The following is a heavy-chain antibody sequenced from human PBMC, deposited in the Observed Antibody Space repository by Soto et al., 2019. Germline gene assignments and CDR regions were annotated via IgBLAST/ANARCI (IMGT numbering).Heavy chain of an antibody. J-gene: IGHJ4*02. V-gene: IGHV3-49*03. D-gene: IGHD2-2*02. CDR2: IRSKAYGGTT. CDR1: GFTFGDYA. CDR3: TRVSLGRVPAAIFGNGYSYGLGDYYFDY. Sequence: PGGSLRLSCTASGFTFGDYAMSWFRQAPGKGLEWVGFIRSKAYGGTTEYAASVKGRFTISRDDSKSIAYLQMNSLKTEDTAVYYCTRVSLGRVPAAIFGNGYSYGLGDYYFDYWGQGTLVTVSS.